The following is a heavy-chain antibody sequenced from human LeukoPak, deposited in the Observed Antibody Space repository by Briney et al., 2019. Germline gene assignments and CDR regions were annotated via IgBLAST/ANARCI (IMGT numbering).Heavy chain of an antibody. Sequence: GGSLRLSCAASGFTVSNYWMSWVRQAPGEGLEWVACIHQNGGAEYYVDSVKGRFAISRDNTKNSLYLQMNSLTDEDTAVYYCARDGSGSYYRFDYWGQGTLVTVSS. CDR3: ARDGSGSYYRFDY. D-gene: IGHD3-10*01. CDR2: IHQNGGAE. J-gene: IGHJ4*02. V-gene: IGHV3-7*01. CDR1: GFTVSNYW.